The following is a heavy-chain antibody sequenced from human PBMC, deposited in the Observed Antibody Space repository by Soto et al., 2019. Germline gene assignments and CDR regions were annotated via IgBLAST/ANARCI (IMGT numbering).Heavy chain of an antibody. CDR2: INSDGSST. J-gene: IGHJ4*02. CDR3: ARLVATGGVDQFDY. V-gene: IGHV3-74*01. D-gene: IGHD2-8*02. CDR1: GFTFSSYW. Sequence: PGGSLRLSCAASGFTFSSYWMHWVRQAPGKGLVWVSRINSDGSSTSYADSVKGRFTISRDNAKNTLYLQMNSLTAEDTAVYYCARLVATGGVDQFDYWGQGTPVTVSS.